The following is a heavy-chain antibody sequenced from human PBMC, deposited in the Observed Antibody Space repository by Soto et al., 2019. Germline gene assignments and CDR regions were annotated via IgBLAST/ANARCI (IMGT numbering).Heavy chain of an antibody. CDR2: IYYSGST. D-gene: IGHD3-10*01. Sequence: PSETLSLTCTVSGGSISSYYWSWIRQPPGKGLEWIGYIYYSGSTNYNPSLKSRVTISVDTSKNQFSLKLSSVTAADTAVYYCARVKGFTMVRGVIKKIGEAFDIWGQGTMVTVS. V-gene: IGHV4-59*01. CDR3: ARVKGFTMVRGVIKKIGEAFDI. J-gene: IGHJ3*02. CDR1: GGSISSYY.